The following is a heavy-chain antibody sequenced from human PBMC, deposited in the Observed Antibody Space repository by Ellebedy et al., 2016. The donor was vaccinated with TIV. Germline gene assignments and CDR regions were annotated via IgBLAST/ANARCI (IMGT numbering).Heavy chain of an antibody. CDR3: ARQGHYYDSSGYSHHYFDY. D-gene: IGHD3-22*01. CDR1: GYSFPSYW. J-gene: IGHJ4*02. Sequence: GGSLRPSCKGSGYSFPSYWIGWVPQMPGKGLEWMGTIYPGNPETRSSPSFQGQATISADKSISTAYLQWSSLKASDTAMYYCARQGHYYDSSGYSHHYFDYWGQGTLVTVSS. V-gene: IGHV5-51*01. CDR2: IYPGNPET.